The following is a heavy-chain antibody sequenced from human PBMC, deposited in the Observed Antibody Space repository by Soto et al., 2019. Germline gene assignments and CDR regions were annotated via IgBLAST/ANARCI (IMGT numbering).Heavy chain of an antibody. CDR3: ARVRYSDNWHGLIDF. D-gene: IGHD4-4*01. J-gene: IGHJ4*02. CDR2: XXHXXSX. V-gene: IGHV4-30-2*01. CDR1: GGSISSGAFS. Sequence: TLSRTCTVSGGSISSGAFSWSWIRQPPGRGLEWXGYXXHXXSXXXXXSXXXRVAISMDRAKNQFSLHLSSVTAEDTAVYFCARVRYSDNWHGLIDFWGLGTLVTVSS.